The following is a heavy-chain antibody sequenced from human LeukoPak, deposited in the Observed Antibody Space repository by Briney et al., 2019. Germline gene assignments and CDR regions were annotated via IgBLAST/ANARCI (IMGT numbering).Heavy chain of an antibody. CDR1: GYSFSNYW. CDR3: ASRAGSGGSGGLSMDV. CDR2: IYPGDSDT. Sequence: GESLKISCKASGYSFSNYWIGWLRQMPGKGLEGVGIIYPGDSDTRYSPSFQGQVTISADKSISTAYLQWSSLKASDTAMYYCASRAGSGGSGGLSMDVWGQGTTVTVSS. D-gene: IGHD3-10*01. V-gene: IGHV5-51*01. J-gene: IGHJ6*02.